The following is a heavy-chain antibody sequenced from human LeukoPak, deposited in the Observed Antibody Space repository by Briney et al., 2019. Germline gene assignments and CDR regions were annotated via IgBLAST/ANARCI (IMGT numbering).Heavy chain of an antibody. CDR2: ISYSGTT. CDR3: ARGSRAKNWFDP. J-gene: IGHJ5*02. CDR1: GGSISSSTYY. V-gene: IGHV4-39*07. Sequence: PSETLSLTCTVSGGSISSSTYYWGWIRQPPGKGLEWIGSISYSGTTYYNPSLKSRVTISVDRSKNQFSLKLSSVTAADTAVYYCARGSRAKNWFDPWGQGTLVTVSS.